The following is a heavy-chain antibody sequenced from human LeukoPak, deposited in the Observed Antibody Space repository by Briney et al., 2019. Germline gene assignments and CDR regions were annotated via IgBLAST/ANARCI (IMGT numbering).Heavy chain of an antibody. J-gene: IGHJ5*02. CDR2: ISAYNGNT. CDR3: ARLYCSGGSCYSYNWFDP. D-gene: IGHD2-15*01. CDR1: GYTFTSYG. Sequence: AASVKVSCKASGYTFTSYGISWVRQAPGQGLEWMGWISAYNGNTNYAQKLQGRVTMTTDTSTSTAYMELRSLRSDDTAVYYCARLYCSGGSCYSYNWFDPWGQGTLVTVSS. V-gene: IGHV1-18*01.